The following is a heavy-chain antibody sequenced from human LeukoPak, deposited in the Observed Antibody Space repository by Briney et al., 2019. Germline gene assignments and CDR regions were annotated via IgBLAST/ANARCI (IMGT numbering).Heavy chain of an antibody. Sequence: GSVRVSCKASGYSFIDYYMHWGRQAPGQGPEWMGWINPRSGGTTYAQKFHGRVTMTRDTSINTAYMELTRLTSDDTAVYYCARGDYGDSFDYWGQGTLVTVSS. J-gene: IGHJ4*02. CDR2: INPRSGGT. V-gene: IGHV1-2*02. CDR3: ARGDYGDSFDY. D-gene: IGHD4-17*01. CDR1: GYSFIDYY.